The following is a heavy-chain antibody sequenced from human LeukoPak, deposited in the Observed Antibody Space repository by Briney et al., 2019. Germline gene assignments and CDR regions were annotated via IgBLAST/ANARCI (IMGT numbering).Heavy chain of an antibody. CDR1: GFTFSGYS. D-gene: IGHD3-9*01. CDR2: ISKSSSTI. V-gene: IGHV3-48*01. J-gene: IGHJ4*02. CDR3: ARSDILAGYYY. Sequence: GGSLRLSCAASGFTFSGYSMNWVRQAPGKGLEWVSYISKSSSTIYYADSVKGRFTISRDNAKNSLYLQMNSLRAEDTAVYYCARSDILAGYYYWGQGTLVTVSS.